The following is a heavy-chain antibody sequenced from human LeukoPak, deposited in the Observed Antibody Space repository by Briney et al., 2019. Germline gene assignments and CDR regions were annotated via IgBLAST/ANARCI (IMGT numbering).Heavy chain of an antibody. J-gene: IGHJ5*02. D-gene: IGHD2-21*01. CDR3: ARADRLDGAPYLIGP. CDR2: INPNSGVT. Sequence: ASVKVSCKTSGYTFTDYYMHWVRQAPGQGLEWMGWINPNSGVTSSAQKFQGGVTMTRDTSITTVYMEVRWLTSDDTAIYYCARADRLDGAPYLIGPWGQGTLVTVSS. CDR1: GYTFTDYY. V-gene: IGHV1-2*02.